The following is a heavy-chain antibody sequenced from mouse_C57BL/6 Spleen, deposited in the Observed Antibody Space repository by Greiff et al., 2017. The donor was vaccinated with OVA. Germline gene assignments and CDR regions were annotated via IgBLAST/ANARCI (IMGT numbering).Heavy chain of an antibody. D-gene: IGHD2-1*01. J-gene: IGHJ2*01. CDR1: GYAFSSSW. Sequence: QVHLKQSGPELVKPGASVKISCKASGYAFSSSWMNWVKQRPGKGLEWIGRIYPGDGDTNYNGKFKGKATLTADKSSSTAYMQLSSLTSEDSAVYFCARDYYGNYLDYWGQGTTLTVSS. CDR3: ARDYYGNYLDY. V-gene: IGHV1-82*01. CDR2: IYPGDGDT.